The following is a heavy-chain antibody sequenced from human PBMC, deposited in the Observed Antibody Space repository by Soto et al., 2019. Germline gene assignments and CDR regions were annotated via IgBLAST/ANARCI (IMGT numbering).Heavy chain of an antibody. D-gene: IGHD3-9*01. V-gene: IGHV4-61*01. CDR3: ARVQGSNYDILTGYFDYYYYYGMDV. CDR1: CGSVSSGSYY. CDR2: IYYSGST. J-gene: IGHJ6*02. Sequence: SETLSLTSTVSCGSVSSGSYYWSWIRQPPGKGLELIVYIYYSGSTNYNPSLKSRVTISVDTSKNQFSLKLSSVTAADTAVYYCARVQGSNYDILTGYFDYYYYYGMDVWGQGTTVTVSS.